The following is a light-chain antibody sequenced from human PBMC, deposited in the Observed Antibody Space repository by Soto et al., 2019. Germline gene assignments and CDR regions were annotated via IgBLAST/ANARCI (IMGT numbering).Light chain of an antibody. CDR1: QSINNY. CDR2: DSS. J-gene: IGKJ4*01. Sequence: EIVLTQSPGTLSLSPGERATLSCRASQSINNYVAWYQQKPGQAPRVLIYDSSIRATGVPDRFSGSGSGTDFTLIISRLEPEDFAVYYCQQYVDSPETFGGGTKV. CDR3: QQYVDSPET. V-gene: IGKV3-20*01.